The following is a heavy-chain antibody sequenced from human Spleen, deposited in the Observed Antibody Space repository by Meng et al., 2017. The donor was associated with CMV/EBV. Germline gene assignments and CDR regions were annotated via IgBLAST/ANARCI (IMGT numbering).Heavy chain of an antibody. D-gene: IGHD6-13*01. CDR2: TSSSNTYI. J-gene: IGHJ4*02. CDR3: ARDPSAAAGTSPLGY. V-gene: IGHV3-21*01. CDR1: GFTVSSNY. Sequence: SGFTVSSNYMSWVRQAPGKGLEWVSSTSSSNTYINYADAVKGRFTISRDNAKNSLYLQMNSLRVEDTAVYYCARDPSAAAGTSPLGYWGQGTLVTVSS.